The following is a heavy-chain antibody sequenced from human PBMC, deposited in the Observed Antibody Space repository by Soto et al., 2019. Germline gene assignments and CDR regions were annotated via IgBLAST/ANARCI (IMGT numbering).Heavy chain of an antibody. CDR1: GFTFGSYS. CDR2: ISSSSSYI. CDR3: AAVQLEQLDY. Sequence: EVQLVESGGGLVKPGGSLRLSCAASGFTFGSYSMNWVRQAPGKGLEWVSSISSSSSYIYYADSVKGRFTISRDNAKNSLYLQMNSLRAEDTAVYYCAAVQLEQLDYWGQGTLVTVSS. J-gene: IGHJ4*02. D-gene: IGHD1-1*01. V-gene: IGHV3-21*01.